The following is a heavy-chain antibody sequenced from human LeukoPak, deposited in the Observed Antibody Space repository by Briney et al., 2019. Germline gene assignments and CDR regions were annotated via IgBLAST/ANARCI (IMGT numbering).Heavy chain of an antibody. CDR1: GGSISGYY. V-gene: IGHV4-59*08. CDR2: IHYSGST. D-gene: IGHD7-27*01. CDR3: ARYGGTNWGEWYFDL. Sequence: SETLSLTCLVSGGSISGYYWSRMRQPPGKGLEWIGYIHYSGSTNYNPSLKSRVTISVNTSKNQFALKLSSVTAADTAVYYCARYGGTNWGEWYFDLWGRGTLVTVSS. J-gene: IGHJ2*01.